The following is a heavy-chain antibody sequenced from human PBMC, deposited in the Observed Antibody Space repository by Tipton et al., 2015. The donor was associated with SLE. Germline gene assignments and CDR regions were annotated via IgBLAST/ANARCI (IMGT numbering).Heavy chain of an antibody. CDR3: AKGYSNFVWYSDL. D-gene: IGHD4-11*01. Sequence: SLRLSCAASGFTFSGYVMTWVRQVPGKGLEWVSGISGSGDMTYYADSVKGRFIISRDNSKKTVYLEMNSLSAEDTAVYHCAKGYSNFVWYSDLWGRGTLVTVSS. CDR1: GFTFSGYV. J-gene: IGHJ2*01. CDR2: ISGSGDMT. V-gene: IGHV3-23*01.